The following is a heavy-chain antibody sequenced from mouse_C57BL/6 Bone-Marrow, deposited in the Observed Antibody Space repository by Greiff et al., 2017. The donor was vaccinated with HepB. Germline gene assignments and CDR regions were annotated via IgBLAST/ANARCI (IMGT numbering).Heavy chain of an antibody. CDR2: IYPRSGNT. Sequence: VQLQQSGAELARPGASVKLSCKASGYTFTSYGISWVKQSTGQGLEWIGEIYPRSGNTYYNEKFKGKATLTADKSSSTAYMELRSLTSEDSAVYFCARAVLRYFDVWGTGTTVTVSS. CDR3: ARAVLRYFDV. J-gene: IGHJ1*03. V-gene: IGHV1-81*01. CDR1: GYTFTSYG. D-gene: IGHD1-1*01.